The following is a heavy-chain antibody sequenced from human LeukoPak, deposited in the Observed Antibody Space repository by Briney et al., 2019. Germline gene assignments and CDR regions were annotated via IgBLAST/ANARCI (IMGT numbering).Heavy chain of an antibody. V-gene: IGHV4-4*07. CDR1: GGSISSYY. D-gene: IGHD5-12*01. J-gene: IGHJ4*02. CDR3: ARGDYSGYEGPFDY. Sequence: SETLSLTCTVSGGSISSYYWSWILHPAGKGLAWIGRIYTSGSTNYNPSLKSRVTMSVDTSKNQFSLKLSSVTAADTAVYYCARGDYSGYEGPFDYWGQGTLVTVSS. CDR2: IYTSGST.